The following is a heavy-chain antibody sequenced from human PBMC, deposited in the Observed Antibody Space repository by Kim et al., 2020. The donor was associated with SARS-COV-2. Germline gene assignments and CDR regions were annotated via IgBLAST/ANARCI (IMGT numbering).Heavy chain of an antibody. CDR1: GYTFTSYA. J-gene: IGHJ6*02. Sequence: ASVKVSCKASGYTFTSYAMHWVRQAPGQKLEWMGWINAGNGNTKYSQKFQGRVTITRDTSASTAYMELSSLRSEDTAVYYCARDATGGATMVRGVTDGMDVWGQGPTVTVS. CDR3: ARDATGGATMVRGVTDGMDV. V-gene: IGHV1-3*01. CDR2: INAGNGNT. D-gene: IGHD3-10*01.